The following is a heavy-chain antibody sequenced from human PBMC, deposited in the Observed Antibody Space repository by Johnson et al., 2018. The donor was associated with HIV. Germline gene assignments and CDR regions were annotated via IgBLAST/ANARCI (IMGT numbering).Heavy chain of an antibody. V-gene: IGHV3-11*01. CDR1: GFTFSDYY. D-gene: IGHD3-3*01. J-gene: IGHJ3*02. CDR3: ARVLRFLEYSVDAFDI. Sequence: QVQLVESGGGLVKPGGSLRLSCAASGFTFSDYYMSWIRQAPGKGLEWVSYISRSGSTIYYADSVRGRVTISRDNTKNSLYLQMNSLRAEDTALYYCARVLRFLEYSVDAFDIWGQGTMVTVSS. CDR2: ISRSGSTI.